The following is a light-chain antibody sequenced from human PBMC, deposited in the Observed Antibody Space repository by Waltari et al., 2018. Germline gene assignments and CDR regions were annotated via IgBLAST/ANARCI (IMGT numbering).Light chain of an antibody. J-gene: IGKJ1*01. CDR2: GAS. Sequence: ETVMTQSPATLPVSPGERATLSCRASQSVSNNLAWYQQKRGQPPRLLIYGASTRATGIPGRFSGSGSGTEFTLTISSLQSEDFAVYHCQQYHNWPRTFGQGTKVEIK. CDR3: QQYHNWPRT. V-gene: IGKV3-15*01. CDR1: QSVSNN.